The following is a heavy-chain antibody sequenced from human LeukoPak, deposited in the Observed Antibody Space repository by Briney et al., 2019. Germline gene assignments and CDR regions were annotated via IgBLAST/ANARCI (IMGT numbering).Heavy chain of an antibody. D-gene: IGHD6-13*01. V-gene: IGHV3-64D*06. CDR3: VKAAGSWYGYFDY. Sequence: PGGSLRLSCSASGFTFSNYAIHWVRQAPGKGLEYVSTISNNGDNTNYADSVEGRFTISRGNSKNTLYLQMSGLRPEDTAVYYCVKAAGSWYGYFDYWGQGTLVTVSS. J-gene: IGHJ4*02. CDR2: ISNNGDNT. CDR1: GFTFSNYA.